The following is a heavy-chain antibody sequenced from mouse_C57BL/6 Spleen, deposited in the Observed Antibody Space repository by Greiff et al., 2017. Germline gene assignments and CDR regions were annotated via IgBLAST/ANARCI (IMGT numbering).Heavy chain of an antibody. V-gene: IGHV5-6*01. CDR1: GFTFSSYG. CDR2: ISSGGSYT. D-gene: IGHD1-1*01. J-gene: IGHJ2*01. Sequence: DVHLVESGGGLVKPGGSLKLSCAASGFTFSSYGMSWVRQTPDKRLEWVATISSGGSYTYYPDSVKGRFTISRDNAKNTLYLQMSSLKSEDTAMYYCARQITTVVATLYYFDYWGQGTTLTVSS. CDR3: ARQITTVVATLYYFDY.